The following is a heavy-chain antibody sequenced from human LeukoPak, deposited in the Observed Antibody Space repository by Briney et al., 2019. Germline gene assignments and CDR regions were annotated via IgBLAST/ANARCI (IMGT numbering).Heavy chain of an antibody. CDR3: ARDGYGSGSFTDAFDI. CDR2: ISGSGGST. J-gene: IGHJ3*02. CDR1: GFTFSSYA. V-gene: IGHV3-23*01. Sequence: GGSLRLSCAASGFTFSSYAMSWVRQAPGKGLEWASAISGSGGSTYYADSVKGRFTISRDNSKNTLYLQMNSLRAEDTAVYYCARDGYGSGSFTDAFDIWGQGAMVTVSS. D-gene: IGHD3-10*01.